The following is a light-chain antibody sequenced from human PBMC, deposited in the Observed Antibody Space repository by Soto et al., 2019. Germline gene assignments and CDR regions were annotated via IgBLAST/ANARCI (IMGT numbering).Light chain of an antibody. V-gene: IGKV3-20*01. CDR2: GAS. J-gene: IGKJ3*01. Sequence: EIVLTQSPGTLSLSPGERATLSCRASHSVSSNYLAWYQHRPGQAPRLLIFGASYRATDIPDRFSGSGSGTDFTLTISRLEPEDFAVYYFQQYGSSPPEFTFGPGTKVDSK. CDR1: HSVSSNY. CDR3: QQYGSSPPEFT.